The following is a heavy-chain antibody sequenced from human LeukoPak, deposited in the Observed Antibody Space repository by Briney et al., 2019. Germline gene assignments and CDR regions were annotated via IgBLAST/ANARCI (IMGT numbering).Heavy chain of an antibody. CDR2: ISYDGSNK. CDR3: ARATPLAVAGLSFQH. CDR1: GFTFSSYA. D-gene: IGHD6-19*01. V-gene: IGHV3-30-3*01. Sequence: GRSLRLSCAASGFTFSSYAMHWVRQAPGKGLEWVAVISYDGSNKYYADSVKGRFTISRDNSKNTLYLQMNSLRAEDTAVYYCARATPLAVAGLSFQHWGQGTLVTVSS. J-gene: IGHJ1*01.